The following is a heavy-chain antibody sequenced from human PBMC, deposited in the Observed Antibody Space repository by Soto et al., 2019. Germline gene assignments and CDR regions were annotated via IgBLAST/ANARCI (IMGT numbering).Heavy chain of an antibody. CDR2: TYYRSKWHN. V-gene: IGHV6-1*01. Sequence: PSQTLSLTCAISGDSVSSNSAAWNWIRQSPSRGLEWLGRTYYRSKWHNDYAVSVKSRITINPDTSKNQFSLQLNSVTPEDTAVYYCARDCTNGECYPSYHYGMDVWGQGTTVTVSS. CDR1: GDSVSSNSAA. D-gene: IGHD2-8*01. J-gene: IGHJ6*02. CDR3: ARDCTNGECYPSYHYGMDV.